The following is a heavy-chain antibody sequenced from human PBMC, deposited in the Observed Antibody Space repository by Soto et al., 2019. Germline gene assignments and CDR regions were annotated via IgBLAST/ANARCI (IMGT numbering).Heavy chain of an antibody. CDR2: INNDGSDT. CDR3: SRDIMVTTVY. CDR1: GFIFSSYW. Sequence: PGGSLRLSCAASGFIFSSYWMHCVRQAPGKGLVWVSRINNDGSDTTYADSVKGRFTVSRDNTRNTLYLEMKSLRAEDTAVYYCSRDIMVTTVYWGQGTLVTVS. J-gene: IGHJ4*02. V-gene: IGHV3-74*01. D-gene: IGHD5-18*01.